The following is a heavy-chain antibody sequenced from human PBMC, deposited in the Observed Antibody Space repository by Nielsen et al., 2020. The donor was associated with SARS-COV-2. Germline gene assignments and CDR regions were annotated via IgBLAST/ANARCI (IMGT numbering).Heavy chain of an antibody. V-gene: IGHV3-7*02. Sequence: GESLKISCAASGFTFSSYWMSWVRQAPGKGLEWVANIKQDGSEKYYVDSVKGRFTISRDNAKNSLYLQMNSLRAEDTAVYYCATSYYERIGMDYWGQGTLVTVSS. CDR2: IKQDGSEK. D-gene: IGHD1-26*01. J-gene: IGHJ4*02. CDR3: ATSYYERIGMDY. CDR1: GFTFSSYW.